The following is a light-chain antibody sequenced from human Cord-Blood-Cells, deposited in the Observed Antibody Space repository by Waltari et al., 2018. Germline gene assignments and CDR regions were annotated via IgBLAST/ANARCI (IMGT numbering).Light chain of an antibody. CDR1: SSDVGGYNY. V-gene: IGLV2-11*01. J-gene: IGLJ1*01. Sequence: QSALTQPRSVSGSPGQSVTISCTGTSSDVGGYNYVSWYQQHPGKAPKLMIYDVSKRPSGVPDRFSGSKSGNTASLTTSGLQAEDDADYYCCSYAGSYTYVFGTGNKVTVL. CDR2: DVS. CDR3: CSYAGSYTYV.